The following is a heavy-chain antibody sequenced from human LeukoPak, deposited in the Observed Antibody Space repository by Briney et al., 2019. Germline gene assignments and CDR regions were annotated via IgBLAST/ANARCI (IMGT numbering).Heavy chain of an antibody. D-gene: IGHD3-3*02. V-gene: IGHV3-11*04. Sequence: GGSLRLSCAASGLRFSDYYVSWIRQAPGKGLQWVSYISSGGDIMHYADSVKGRFTISRDNAKNSLYLQMNSLRAEDTAVYYCARDAFRSDYWGQGTLVTVSS. CDR3: ARDAFRSDY. CDR1: GLRFSDYY. J-gene: IGHJ4*02. CDR2: ISSGGDIM.